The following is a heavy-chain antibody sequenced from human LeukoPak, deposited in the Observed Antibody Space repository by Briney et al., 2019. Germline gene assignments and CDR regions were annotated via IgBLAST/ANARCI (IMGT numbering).Heavy chain of an antibody. Sequence: SVKVSCKASGGTFSSYTISWVRQAPEQGLEWMGRIIPILGIANYAQKFQGRVTITADKSTSTAYMELSSLRSEDTAVYYCARDYYDSSGQFDYWGQGTLVTVSS. CDR1: GGTFSSYT. J-gene: IGHJ4*02. V-gene: IGHV1-69*04. D-gene: IGHD3-22*01. CDR3: ARDYYDSSGQFDY. CDR2: IIPILGIA.